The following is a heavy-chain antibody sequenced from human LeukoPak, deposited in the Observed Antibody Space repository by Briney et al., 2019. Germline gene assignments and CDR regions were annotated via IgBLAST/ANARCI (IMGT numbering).Heavy chain of an antibody. J-gene: IGHJ4*02. Sequence: PGGSLRLSCAASGFTFDDYAMHWVRQTPGKGLEWVSGISWNSGTIGYADSVKGRFTISRDNAKNSLYLQMNSLRAEDTAVYYCATYDYVWGSPDNWGQGTLVTVSS. D-gene: IGHD3-16*01. CDR3: ATYDYVWGSPDN. CDR2: ISWNSGTI. CDR1: GFTFDDYA. V-gene: IGHV3-9*01.